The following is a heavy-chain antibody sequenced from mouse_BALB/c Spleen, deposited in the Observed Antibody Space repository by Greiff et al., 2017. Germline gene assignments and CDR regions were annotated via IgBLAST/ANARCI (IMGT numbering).Heavy chain of an antibody. J-gene: IGHJ4*01. CDR1: GYAFTNYL. CDR3: ARGVVATRYYAMDY. Sequence: VQLQQSGAELVRPGTSVKVSCKASGYAFTNYLIEWVKQRPGQGLEWIGVINPGSGGTNYTEKFKGKATLTADKSSSTAYMQLSSLTSDDSAVYFSARGVVATRYYAMDYWGQGTSVTVSS. V-gene: IGHV1-54*01. D-gene: IGHD1-1*01. CDR2: INPGSGGT.